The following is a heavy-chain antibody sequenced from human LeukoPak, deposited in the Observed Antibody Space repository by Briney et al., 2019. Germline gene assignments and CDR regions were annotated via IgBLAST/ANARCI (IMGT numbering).Heavy chain of an antibody. CDR3: ARHKSGYDGYFDY. J-gene: IGHJ4*02. CDR1: GASISSYY. Sequence: PSETLSLTCTVSGASISSYYWSWIRQPPGKGLEWIGYIYYSGSTNYNPSLKSRVTISVDTSKNQFSLKLSSVTAADTAVYYCARHKSGYDGYFDYWGQGTLVTVSS. D-gene: IGHD5-12*01. CDR2: IYYSGST. V-gene: IGHV4-59*08.